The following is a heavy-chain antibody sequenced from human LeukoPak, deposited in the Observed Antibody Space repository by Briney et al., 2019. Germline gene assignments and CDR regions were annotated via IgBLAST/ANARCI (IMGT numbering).Heavy chain of an antibody. CDR3: ARDLATYSSSWDPFDY. V-gene: IGHV3-33*01. Sequence: GGSLRLSCAASGFTFSSYGMHWVRQAPGKGLEWVAVIWSDGSNKYYADSVKGRFTISRDNSKNTLYLQMNSLRAEDTAVYYCARDLATYSSSWDPFDYWGQGALVTVSS. CDR2: IWSDGSNK. J-gene: IGHJ4*02. CDR1: GFTFSSYG. D-gene: IGHD6-13*01.